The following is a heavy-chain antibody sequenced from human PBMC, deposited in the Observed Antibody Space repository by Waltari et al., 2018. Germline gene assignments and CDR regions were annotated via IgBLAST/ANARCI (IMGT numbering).Heavy chain of an antibody. Sequence: EVQLVESGGGLVQPGRSLRLSCAASGIPFDDYAMHWVRTAPGKGLEWVSGISWNSGRIGYADSVKGRFTISRDNAKNSLYLQMSSLRAEDTALYYYAKGKWDRMVGYFQHWGQGTLVTVSS. D-gene: IGHD1-26*01. J-gene: IGHJ1*01. CDR2: ISWNSGRI. CDR3: AKGKWDRMVGYFQH. V-gene: IGHV3-9*01. CDR1: GIPFDDYA.